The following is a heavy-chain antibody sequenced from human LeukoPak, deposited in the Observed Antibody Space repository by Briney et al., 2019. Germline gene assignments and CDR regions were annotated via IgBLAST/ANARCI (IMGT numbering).Heavy chain of an antibody. CDR2: INPNSGGT. Sequence: ASVKVSCKASGYTFTSYDINWVRQAPGQGLEWMGWINPNSGGTNYAQKFQGRVTMTRDTSISTAYMELSRLRSDDTAVYYCARGTISSSSWYLIWGQGTMVTVSS. CDR3: ARGTISSSSWYLI. J-gene: IGHJ3*02. CDR1: GYTFTSYD. V-gene: IGHV1-2*02. D-gene: IGHD6-13*01.